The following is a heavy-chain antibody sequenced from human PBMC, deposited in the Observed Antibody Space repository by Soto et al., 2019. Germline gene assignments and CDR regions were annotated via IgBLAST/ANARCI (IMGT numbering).Heavy chain of an antibody. CDR2: LSSRGFST. CDR1: GFTFNDYA. J-gene: IGHJ3*02. CDR3: AIDRAVYCSNGLCLDAFDI. D-gene: IGHD2-8*01. V-gene: IGHV3-23*01. Sequence: EVQLLESGGDLVQPGGSLRLSCAASGFTFNDYALTWFRQVPGNGLEWFSSLSSRGFSTHYAESVKGRFTISRDNIKKMVYMQMKSLRAEDTAVYYCAIDRAVYCSNGLCLDAFDILDQGKLVTVSS.